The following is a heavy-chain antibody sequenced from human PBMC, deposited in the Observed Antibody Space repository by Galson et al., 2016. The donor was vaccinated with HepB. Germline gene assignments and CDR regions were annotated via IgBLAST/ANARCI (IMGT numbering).Heavy chain of an antibody. J-gene: IGHJ6*03. CDR1: GGSISRGTYS. V-gene: IGHV4-39*01. Sequence: SETLSLTCTVFGGSISRGTYSWGWIRQPPGKGLEWIGTIDYSGGTYYNVSLQSRVTISVDTSKSQFSLWLSSVTAADTAVYYCARHYLWFGELSYMDVWGKGTTVTVSS. CDR2: IDYSGGT. D-gene: IGHD3-10*01. CDR3: ARHYLWFGELSYMDV.